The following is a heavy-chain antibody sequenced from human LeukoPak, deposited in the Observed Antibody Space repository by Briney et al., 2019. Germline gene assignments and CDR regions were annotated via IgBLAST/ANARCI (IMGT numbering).Heavy chain of an antibody. CDR1: GFTFSSYA. CDR3: ARRFDLFEY. V-gene: IGHV3-23*01. J-gene: IGHJ4*02. D-gene: IGHD3-9*01. Sequence: GGSLRLSCAASGFTFSSYAMSWVRQAPGKGLEWVSAISGSGGSTYYADSVKGRFTISRDNSKNTLYLQMNTLGAEDTAIYYCARRFDLFEYWGQGTLVIVSS. CDR2: ISGSGGST.